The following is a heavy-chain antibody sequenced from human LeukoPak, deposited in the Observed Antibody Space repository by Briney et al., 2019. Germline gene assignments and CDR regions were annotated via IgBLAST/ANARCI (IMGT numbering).Heavy chain of an antibody. D-gene: IGHD4-23*01. J-gene: IGHJ2*01. Sequence: PGGSLRLSCAASGFTFSSYGMHWVRQAPGKGLEWVAVISYDGRNKYYADSVKGRFTISRDNSNNTLSLQMNSLTAEDTAVYYCARTYGGNSANWYFDLWGRGTLVTVSS. CDR1: GFTFSSYG. V-gene: IGHV3-30*03. CDR3: ARTYGGNSANWYFDL. CDR2: ISYDGRNK.